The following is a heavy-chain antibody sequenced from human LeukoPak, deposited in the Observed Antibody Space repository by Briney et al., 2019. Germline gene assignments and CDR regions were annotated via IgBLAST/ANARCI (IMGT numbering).Heavy chain of an antibody. D-gene: IGHD3-3*01. Sequence: GGSLRLSCAASGFTFSSYGMHWVRQALGKGLEWVAFIRYDGSNKYYADSVKGRFTISRDNSKNTLYLQMNSLRAEDTAVYYCAKFGFWSGYYPDYMDVWGKGTTVTVSS. CDR2: IRYDGSNK. CDR1: GFTFSSYG. CDR3: AKFGFWSGYYPDYMDV. J-gene: IGHJ6*03. V-gene: IGHV3-30*02.